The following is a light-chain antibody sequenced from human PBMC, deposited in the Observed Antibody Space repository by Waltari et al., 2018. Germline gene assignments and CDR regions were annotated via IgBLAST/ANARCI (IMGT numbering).Light chain of an antibody. CDR3: NSYAGSSSWV. J-gene: IGLJ3*02. CDR1: SSDVGFYNY. Sequence: QSALTQPASVSGSPGQSITISCTGTSSDVGFYNYVSWYQQHPGQAPTLLIYDVSELPSGGSTRFSGSKSGNRASLTISGLQAEDEADYYCNSYAGSSSWVFGGGTKLTVL. V-gene: IGLV2-14*01. CDR2: DVS.